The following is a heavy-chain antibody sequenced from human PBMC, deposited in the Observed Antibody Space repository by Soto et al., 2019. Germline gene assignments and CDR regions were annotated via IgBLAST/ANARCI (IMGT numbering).Heavy chain of an antibody. CDR3: ARMGPYVDTSMAAEY. D-gene: IGHD5-18*01. CDR2: INAGNGDT. Sequence: ASVKVSSKASGYSFTTYAIHWMRQAPGQRLERKGWINAGNGDTEYSQKFHDRISMTTNTTASTAYVELSSLMSDDMSVYYFARMGPYVDTSMAAEYWGQETLVTVSS. V-gene: IGHV1-3*01. CDR1: GYSFTTYA. J-gene: IGHJ4*02.